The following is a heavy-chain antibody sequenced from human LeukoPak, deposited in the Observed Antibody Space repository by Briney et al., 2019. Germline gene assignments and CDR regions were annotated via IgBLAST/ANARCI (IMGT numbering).Heavy chain of an antibody. CDR3: ARDSGYCSSTGCYVHYFDY. CDR1: GFTFISYA. D-gene: IGHD2-2*01. J-gene: IGHJ4*02. V-gene: IGHV3-23*01. Sequence: GGSLRLSCAASGFTFISYAMTWVRQAPGKGLEGVSAISGSGGSTYYADSVKGRFTISRDNSKNTLYLQMNSLRAEDTAVYYCARDSGYCSSTGCYVHYFDYWGQGTLVTVSS. CDR2: ISGSGGST.